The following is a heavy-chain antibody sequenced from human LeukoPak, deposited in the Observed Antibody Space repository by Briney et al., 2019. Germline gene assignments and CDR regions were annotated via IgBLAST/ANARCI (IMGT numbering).Heavy chain of an antibody. CDR2: ICPDGTVT. Sequence: PGGSLRLSCAATGFTFSIYCMRWVRQAPGKGPMWVSRICPDGTVTNYADSVKARFSISRDNARNTAYLQMNSLRAEDTAVYYCVRDFRSADYWGQGTLVTVSS. CDR1: GFTFSIYC. J-gene: IGHJ4*02. V-gene: IGHV3-74*01. CDR3: VRDFRSADY.